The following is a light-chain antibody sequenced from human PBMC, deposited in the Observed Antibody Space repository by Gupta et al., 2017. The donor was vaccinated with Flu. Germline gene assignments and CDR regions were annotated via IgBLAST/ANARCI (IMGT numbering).Light chain of an antibody. J-gene: IGKJ1*01. CDR3: QQYKTFPWT. V-gene: IGKV1-5*03. Sequence: DIQMTQSPSSLSASVGDRVTITCRASQSISDLLAWYQQKPGTPPKLLIYRASNLQSGVPSRFSGSGSGTDFTLTITSLQPDDFAAYYCQQYKTFPWTFGQGTKVEIK. CDR2: RAS. CDR1: QSISDL.